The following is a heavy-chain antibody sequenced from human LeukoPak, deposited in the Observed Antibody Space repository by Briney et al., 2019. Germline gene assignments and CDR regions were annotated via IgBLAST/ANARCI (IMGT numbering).Heavy chain of an antibody. CDR1: GVTFRSYA. V-gene: IGHV3-30-3*01. CDR3: ARDPGYCSGGSCYDPQFDY. CDR2: ISYDGSNK. J-gene: IGHJ4*02. D-gene: IGHD2-15*01. Sequence: GGSLRLSCAASGVTFRSYAMHWVRQAPGKGLEWVAVISYDGSNKYYADSVKGRFTISRDNSKNTLYLQMNSLRAEDTAVYYCARDPGYCSGGSCYDPQFDYWGQGTLVTVSS.